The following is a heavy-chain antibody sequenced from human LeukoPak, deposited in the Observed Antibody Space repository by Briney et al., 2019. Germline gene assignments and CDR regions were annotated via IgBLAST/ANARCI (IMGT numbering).Heavy chain of an antibody. CDR1: GYTFTSYA. V-gene: IGHV1-3*01. J-gene: IGHJ3*02. CDR2: INAGNGNA. D-gene: IGHD3-16*01. Sequence: ASVKVSCKASGYTFTSYAMHWVRQAPGQRLEWMGWINAGNGNAKYSQKFQGRVTITRDTSASTAYMELSSPRSEDTAVYYCARLASLEAFDIWGQGTMVTVSS. CDR3: ARLASLEAFDI.